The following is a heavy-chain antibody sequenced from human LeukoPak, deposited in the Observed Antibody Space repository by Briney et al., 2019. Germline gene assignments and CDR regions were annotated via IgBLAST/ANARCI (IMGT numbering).Heavy chain of an antibody. CDR1: GFTFSSYA. V-gene: IGHV3-30-3*01. CDR3: ARDSYGMDV. CDR2: ISYDGSNK. J-gene: IGHJ6*02. Sequence: GPLRLSCAASGFTFSSYAMHWVRQAPGKGLEWVAVISYDGSNKYYADSVKGRFTISRDNSKNTLYLQMNSLRAEDTAVYYCARDSYGMDVWGQGTTVTVSS.